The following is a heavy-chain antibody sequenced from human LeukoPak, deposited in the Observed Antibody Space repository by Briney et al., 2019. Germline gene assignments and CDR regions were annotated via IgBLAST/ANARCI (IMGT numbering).Heavy chain of an antibody. CDR3: AKSITWGSSISVFDY. J-gene: IGHJ4*02. CDR2: ISWNSGSI. V-gene: IGHV3-9*01. Sequence: GGSLRLSRAASGFTFDDYAMHWVRQAPGKGLEWVSGISWNSGSIGYADSVKGRFTISRDNAKNSLYLQMSSLRAEDTALYYCAKSITWGSSISVFDYWGQGTLVTVSS. CDR1: GFTFDDYA. D-gene: IGHD3-10*01.